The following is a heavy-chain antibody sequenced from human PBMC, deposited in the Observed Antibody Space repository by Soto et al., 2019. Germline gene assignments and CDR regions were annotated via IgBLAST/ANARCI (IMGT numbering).Heavy chain of an antibody. Sequence: EVQLLESGGGLVQPGGSLRLSCAASGFTFSSYAMSWVRQAPGKGLEWVSAISGSGGSTYYADSVKGRFTISRDNSKNTLYLQMNSLRAEDTAVYYCAKARAAGTWSYYGMDVWGQATTVTVSS. CDR3: AKARAAGTWSYYGMDV. CDR1: GFTFSSYA. CDR2: ISGSGGST. D-gene: IGHD6-13*01. V-gene: IGHV3-23*01. J-gene: IGHJ6*01.